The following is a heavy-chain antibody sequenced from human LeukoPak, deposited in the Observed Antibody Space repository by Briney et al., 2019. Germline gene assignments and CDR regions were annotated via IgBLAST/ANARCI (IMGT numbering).Heavy chain of an antibody. V-gene: IGHV3-30*18. CDR3: AKDSSMVRGVPGAFDI. CDR2: ISYDGSNK. D-gene: IGHD3-10*01. J-gene: IGHJ3*02. CDR1: GFTFSSYG. Sequence: GGSLRLSCAASGFTFSSYGMHWVRQAPGKGLEWVAVISYDGSNKYYADSVKGRFTISRDNSKNTLYLQMNSLRAEDTAVYYCAKDSSMVRGVPGAFDIWGQGTMVTVSS.